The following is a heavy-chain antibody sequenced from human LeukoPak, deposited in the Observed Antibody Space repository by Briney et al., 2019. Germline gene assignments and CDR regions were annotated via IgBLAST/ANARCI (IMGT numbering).Heavy chain of an antibody. CDR3: AAVDVAVAGNDWYFDL. CDR2: ISYSGNS. J-gene: IGHJ2*01. D-gene: IGHD6-19*01. V-gene: IGHV4-39*01. CDR1: GGSISSSTYY. Sequence: SETLSLTCTVSGGSISSSTYYWGWIRQLPGKGLEWMGGISYSGNSYDNPSLKSRVNIFADTSKNQFSLKVKSVTAADTAVYYCAAVDVAVAGNDWYFDLWGRGTLVTVSS.